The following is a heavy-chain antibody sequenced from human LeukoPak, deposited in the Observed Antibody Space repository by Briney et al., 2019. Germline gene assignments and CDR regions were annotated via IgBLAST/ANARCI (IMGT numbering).Heavy chain of an antibody. D-gene: IGHD6-19*01. J-gene: IGHJ5*02. CDR2: IRYDGSDK. CDR1: GFTFSAYG. CDR3: AKGVHSSGWPNWFDP. V-gene: IGHV3-30*02. Sequence: PGGSLRFSCAASGFTFSAYGMHWVRQAPGQGLEWVAFIRYDGSDKYYADSVKGRFTIYRDNSKNTLYLQMNSLRAEDTAVYYCAKGVHSSGWPNWFDPWGQGTLVTVSS.